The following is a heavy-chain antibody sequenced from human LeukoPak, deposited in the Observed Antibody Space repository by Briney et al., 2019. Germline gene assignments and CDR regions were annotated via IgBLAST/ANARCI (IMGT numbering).Heavy chain of an antibody. Sequence: SGGSLRLSCVASGFTFSINAMSWVRQAPGKGLEWVSGMSKSDGTTDYADSVRGRFTISRDNSKNTLYLQMNSLRAEDTAVYYCAKGGWGSHFDCWGQGTLVTVSS. V-gene: IGHV3-23*01. CDR1: GFTFSINA. CDR3: AKGGWGSHFDC. D-gene: IGHD7-27*01. J-gene: IGHJ4*02. CDR2: MSKSDGTT.